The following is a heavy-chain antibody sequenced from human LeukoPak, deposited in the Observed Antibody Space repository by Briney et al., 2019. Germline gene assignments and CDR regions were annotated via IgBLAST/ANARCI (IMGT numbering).Heavy chain of an antibody. J-gene: IGHJ4*02. CDR1: GFTFSSCA. V-gene: IGHV3-30*04. Sequence: GGSLRLSCAASGFTFSSCAMHWVRQAPGKGLEWVAVISYDGSNKYYADSVKGRFTVSRDNAKNSLYLQMNSLRVEDTAVYYCARIRGDHPGWGRGTLVTVSS. D-gene: IGHD2-21*01. CDR2: ISYDGSNK. CDR3: ARIRGDHPG.